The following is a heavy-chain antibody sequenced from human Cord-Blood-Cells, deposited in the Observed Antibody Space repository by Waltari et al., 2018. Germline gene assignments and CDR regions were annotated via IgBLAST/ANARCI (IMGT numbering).Heavy chain of an antibody. J-gene: IGHJ4*02. CDR2: ISSSGSTI. Sequence: EVQLVESGGGLVQPGGSLRLSCAASGFTFSSYEMNWVRQAPGKGLEWVSYISSSGSTIYHADSVKGRFTISRDNAKNSLYLQMNSLRAEDTAVYYCARDGVLLWFGELFDYWGQGTLVTVSS. CDR1: GFTFSSYE. D-gene: IGHD3-10*01. CDR3: ARDGVLLWFGELFDY. V-gene: IGHV3-48*03.